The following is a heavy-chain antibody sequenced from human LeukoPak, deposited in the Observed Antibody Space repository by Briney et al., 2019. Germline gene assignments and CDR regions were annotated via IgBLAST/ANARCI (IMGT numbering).Heavy chain of an antibody. CDR2: INHSGST. V-gene: IGHV4-34*01. D-gene: IGHD6-13*01. Sequence: NPSETLSLTCAVYGGSFSGYYWSWIRQPPGKGLEWIGEINHSGSTYYNPSLKSRITISVDTSKNQFSLKLSSVTAADTAVYYCGRYSSSWLPGGWFDPWGQGTLVTVSS. CDR3: GRYSSSWLPGGWFDP. CDR1: GGSFSGYY. J-gene: IGHJ5*02.